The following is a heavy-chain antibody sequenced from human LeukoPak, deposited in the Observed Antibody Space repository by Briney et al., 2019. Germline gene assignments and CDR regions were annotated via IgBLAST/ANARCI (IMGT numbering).Heavy chain of an antibody. D-gene: IGHD3-10*01. CDR1: GFTFSSYA. V-gene: IGHV3-23*01. CDR2: ISGSGGST. J-gene: IGHJ4*02. CDR3: AKSALLYGSGSPPLPFDY. Sequence: GGSLRLSCAASGFTFSSYAMSWVRQAPGKGLEWVSAISGSGGSTYYADSVKGRFTISRDNSKNTLYLQMNSLRAEDTAVYYCAKSALLYGSGSPPLPFDYWGQGTLVTVSS.